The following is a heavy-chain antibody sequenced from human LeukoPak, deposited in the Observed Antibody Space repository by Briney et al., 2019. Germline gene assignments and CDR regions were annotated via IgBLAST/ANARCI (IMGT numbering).Heavy chain of an antibody. CDR2: IKQDGSEK. J-gene: IGHJ4*02. D-gene: IGHD6-13*01. V-gene: IGHV3-7*05. CDR3: ARRGTSSSWAHFDY. Sequence: PGGSLRLSCAASGFTFSNYWMSWVRQVPGKGLEWVANIKQDGSEKYYVDSVKGRFTVSRDNAKNSLYLQMNSLRGEDTAVYYCARRGTSSSWAHFDYWGQGTLVTVSS. CDR1: GFTFSNYW.